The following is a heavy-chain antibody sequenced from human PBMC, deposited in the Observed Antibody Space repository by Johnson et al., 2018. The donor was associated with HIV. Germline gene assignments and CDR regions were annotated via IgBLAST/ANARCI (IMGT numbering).Heavy chain of an antibody. Sequence: QVHLVESGGGVVPPRRSLRLSRPASLFTLRSYAMHWVRQAPGKGLERVAVISYDGSNKYYADSVKGRFTISRDNSKNTLYLQMNSLRAEDTAVYYCARGPIADDAFDIWGQGTMVTVSS. CDR1: LFTLRSYA. CDR2: ISYDGSNK. J-gene: IGHJ3*02. D-gene: IGHD3-16*02. CDR3: ARGPIADDAFDI. V-gene: IGHV3-30-3*01.